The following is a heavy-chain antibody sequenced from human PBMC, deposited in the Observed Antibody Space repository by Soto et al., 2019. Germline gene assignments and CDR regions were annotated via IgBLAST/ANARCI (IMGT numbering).Heavy chain of an antibody. D-gene: IGHD3-3*01. Sequence: ASVKVSCKASGYTFTSYAMHWVRQAPGQRLEWMGWINAGNGNTKYSQKFQGRVTIARDTSASTAYMELSSLRSEDTAVYYCARGVGYYGFWSGYLLLGYYYGMDVWGQGTTVTVSS. J-gene: IGHJ6*02. CDR3: ARGVGYYGFWSGYLLLGYYYGMDV. CDR1: GYTFTSYA. V-gene: IGHV1-3*01. CDR2: INAGNGNT.